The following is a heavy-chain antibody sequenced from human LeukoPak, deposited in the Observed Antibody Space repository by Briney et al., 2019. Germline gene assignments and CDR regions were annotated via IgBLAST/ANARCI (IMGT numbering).Heavy chain of an antibody. Sequence: GGSLRLSCAASGFTFSSYWMSWVRQAPGKGLEWVANIKQDGSEKYYVDSVKGRFTISRDNAKSSLYLQMNSLRAEDTAVYYCARVVTYYYGSGSYPGYWGQGTLVTVSS. CDR2: IKQDGSEK. D-gene: IGHD3-10*01. V-gene: IGHV3-7*01. CDR1: GFTFSSYW. J-gene: IGHJ4*02. CDR3: ARVVTYYYGSGSYPGY.